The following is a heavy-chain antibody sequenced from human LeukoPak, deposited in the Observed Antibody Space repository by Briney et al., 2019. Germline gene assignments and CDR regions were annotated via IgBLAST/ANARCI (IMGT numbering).Heavy chain of an antibody. CDR3: AKDRVGDYSTFFDY. CDR1: GFTFSSYG. Sequence: GGSLRLSCAASGFTFSSYGMHWVRQAPGKGLEWVAFIRYDGSNKYYADSVKGRFTISRDNSKNTLYLHMNSLRAEDTAVYYCAKDRVGDYSTFFDYWGQGTLVTVSS. D-gene: IGHD4-11*01. V-gene: IGHV3-30*02. J-gene: IGHJ4*02. CDR2: IRYDGSNK.